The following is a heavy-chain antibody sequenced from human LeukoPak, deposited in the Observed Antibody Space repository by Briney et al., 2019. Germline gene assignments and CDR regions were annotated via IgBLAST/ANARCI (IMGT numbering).Heavy chain of an antibody. Sequence: GGSLRLSCSVSGFTFSSYAMHWVRQAPGKGLECVSGISGSGGSTYSADSLKGRFTISRDNSKNTLYLQINSLRADDTAVFYCARGGLGSAFDNWGQGTLVTVSS. J-gene: IGHJ4*02. CDR2: ISGSGGST. D-gene: IGHD6-19*01. CDR1: GFTFSSYA. CDR3: ARGGLGSAFDN. V-gene: IGHV3-23*01.